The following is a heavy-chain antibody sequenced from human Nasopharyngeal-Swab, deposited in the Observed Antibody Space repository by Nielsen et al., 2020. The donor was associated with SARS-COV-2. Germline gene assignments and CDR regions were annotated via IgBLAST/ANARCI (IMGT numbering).Heavy chain of an antibody. CDR3: AREERGVTLEGGYYYYGMDV. D-gene: IGHD3-10*01. V-gene: IGHV7-4-1*02. J-gene: IGHJ6*02. CDR1: GYTFTSHA. CDR2: INTNNGNP. Sequence: ASVKVSCKASGYTFTSHAMNWVRQAPGQGLDWMGWINTNNGNPTYPQGFTGRFVFSLDTYVSTAYLQISSLKAEDTAVYYCAREERGVTLEGGYYYYGMDVWGQGTTVTVS.